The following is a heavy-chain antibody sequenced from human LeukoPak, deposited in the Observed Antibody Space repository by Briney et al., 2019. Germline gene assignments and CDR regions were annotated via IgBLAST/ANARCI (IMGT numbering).Heavy chain of an antibody. CDR2: IYSSGSI. J-gene: IGHJ4*02. Sequence: SETLSLTCTVSGGSISSYSWNWIRQPAGKGLEWIGRIYSSGSINYNPSLKSRVTMSVDTSQNQFSLKLSSVTAADTAVYYCARRGVEDRTTTGENYFDYWGQGTLATVSS. V-gene: IGHV4-4*07. CDR3: ARRGVEDRTTTGENYFDY. D-gene: IGHD7-27*01. CDR1: GGSISSYS.